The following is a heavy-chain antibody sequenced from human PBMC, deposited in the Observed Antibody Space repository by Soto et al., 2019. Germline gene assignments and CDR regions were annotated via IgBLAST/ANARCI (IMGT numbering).Heavy chain of an antibody. D-gene: IGHD2-2*01. CDR1: GYNFISYG. V-gene: IGHV1-18*01. J-gene: IGHJ4*02. Sequence: GASVKVSCKASGYNFISYGISWVRQAPGQGLEWVGWISPYNSNTNYAQRLQGRVTVTADTSTSTAYMELRSLRSDDTAVYYCARDGSSSWWSYWGQGTPVTVSS. CDR2: ISPYNSNT. CDR3: ARDGSSSWWSY.